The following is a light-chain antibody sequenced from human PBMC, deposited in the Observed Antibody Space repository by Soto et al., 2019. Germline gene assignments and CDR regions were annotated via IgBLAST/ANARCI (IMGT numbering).Light chain of an antibody. J-gene: IGKJ1*01. CDR3: QQRSNWPLTWK. V-gene: IGKV3-11*01. Sequence: EIVLTPSPATLSFSPLEIANLSFRASQGVSSYLAWYQQTPGQAPRLLIYDASNRATGIPARFSGSGSGTDFTLTISSLEPEDFAVYYCQQRSNWPLTWKFGQGTKVDIK. CDR2: DAS. CDR1: QGVSSY.